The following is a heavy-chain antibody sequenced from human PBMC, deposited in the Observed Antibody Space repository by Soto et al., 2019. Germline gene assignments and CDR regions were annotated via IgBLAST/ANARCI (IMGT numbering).Heavy chain of an antibody. CDR3: VRDDVTPLGY. D-gene: IGHD4-4*01. J-gene: IGHJ4*02. CDR1: GFTFRDYS. Sequence: GGSLRLSCAASGFTFRDYSMNWVRQAPGKGQEWISYISSSSSTIYYADSVKGRFTVSRDNAENSLYLQMNSLRDDDTAVYYCVRDDVTPLGYWGQGTLVTVSS. V-gene: IGHV3-48*02. CDR2: ISSSSSTI.